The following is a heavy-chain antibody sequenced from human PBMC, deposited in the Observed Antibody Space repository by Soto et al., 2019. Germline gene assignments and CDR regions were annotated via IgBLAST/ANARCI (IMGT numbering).Heavy chain of an antibody. V-gene: IGHV4-39*01. D-gene: IGHD1-20*01. CDR3: ANTGYNSSY. CDR2: IYYSGST. CDR1: GGSISSCSYY. Sequence: SETLSLTCTVSGGSISSCSYYWGWIRQPPGKGLEWIGSIYYSGSTYYNPSLKSRVTISVDTSKNQFSLKLSSVTAADTAVYYCANTGYNSSYWGQGTLVTVSS. J-gene: IGHJ4*02.